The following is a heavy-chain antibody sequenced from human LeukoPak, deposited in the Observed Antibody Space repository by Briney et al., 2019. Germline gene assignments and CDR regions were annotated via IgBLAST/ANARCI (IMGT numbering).Heavy chain of an antibody. CDR1: GFTFSSYS. CDR2: IRSTGSPI. CDR3: VRDPDALDF. J-gene: IGHJ4*02. V-gene: IGHV3-48*02. Sequence: GGSLRLSCVASGFTFSSYSMNWVRQAPGKGLECVSYIRSTGSPIYYADSVKGRFTISRDNARNSLYLQMNSLRDEDTAVYYCVRDPDALDFWGQGTLVTVSS.